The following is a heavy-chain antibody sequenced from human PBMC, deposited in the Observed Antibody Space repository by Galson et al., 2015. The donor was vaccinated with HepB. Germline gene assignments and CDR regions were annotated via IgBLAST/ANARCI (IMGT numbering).Heavy chain of an antibody. Sequence: SVKASCKASGYTFTSYGISWVRQAPGQGLEWMGWISAYNGNTNYAQKLQGRVTMTTDTSTSTAYMELRSLRSDDTAVYYCARDSIAVAATEAFDIWGQGTMVTVSS. J-gene: IGHJ3*02. V-gene: IGHV1-18*01. D-gene: IGHD6-19*01. CDR3: ARDSIAVAATEAFDI. CDR2: ISAYNGNT. CDR1: GYTFTSYG.